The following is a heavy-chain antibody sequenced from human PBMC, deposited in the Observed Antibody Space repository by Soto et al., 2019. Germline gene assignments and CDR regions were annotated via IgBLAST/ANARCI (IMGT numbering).Heavy chain of an antibody. V-gene: IGHV4-31*03. CDR3: ARVLGWVQVSSTPLEIDY. Sequence: QVQLQESGPGLVKPSQTLSLTCTVSGGSISSGGYYWSWNRQHPGKGLEWIGYSDYSGSTYYNPSLKSRVTISVDTSKNQFSRKLSSVTAADTAVYYWARVLGWVQVSSTPLEIDYWGQGTLVTVSS. CDR2: SDYSGST. CDR1: GGSISSGGYY. J-gene: IGHJ4*02. D-gene: IGHD1-1*01.